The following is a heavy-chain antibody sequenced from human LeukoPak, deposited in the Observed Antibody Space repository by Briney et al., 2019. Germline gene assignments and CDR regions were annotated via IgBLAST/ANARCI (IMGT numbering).Heavy chain of an antibody. Sequence: SETLSLTCTVSGYSISSGYYWGWIRQPPGKGLEWIGSIYHSGSIYYNPSLKSRVTFSVDTSKNQFSLKLRSVTAADTAVYYCARTITGRVDYWGQGTLV. D-gene: IGHD1-20*01. CDR3: ARTITGRVDY. V-gene: IGHV4-38-2*02. CDR1: GYSISSGYY. CDR2: IYHSGSI. J-gene: IGHJ4*02.